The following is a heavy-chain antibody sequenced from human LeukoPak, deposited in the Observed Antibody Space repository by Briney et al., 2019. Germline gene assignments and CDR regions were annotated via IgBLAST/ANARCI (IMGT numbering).Heavy chain of an antibody. CDR3: VKSARGVDY. D-gene: IGHD3-16*01. CDR2: ISSIGGST. Sequence: GGSLRLSCSASGFTFGSYAMHWVRQAPRKGLQFVSAISSIGGSTYYADSVKGRFTISRDNSKNTLYLQMSSLRAEDTAVYYCVKSARGVDYWGQGTLVTVSS. CDR1: GFTFGSYA. V-gene: IGHV3-64D*06. J-gene: IGHJ4*02.